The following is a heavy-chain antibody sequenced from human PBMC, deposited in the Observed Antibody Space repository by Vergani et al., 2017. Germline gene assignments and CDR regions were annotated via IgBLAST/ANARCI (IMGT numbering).Heavy chain of an antibody. D-gene: IGHD1-1*01. CDR2: IYPADSAT. V-gene: IGHV5-51*01. CDR1: EYSFGNYW. CDR3: ARHTTYTDS. Sequence: EVDLVQSGLEMRKPGESLTISCKGSEYSFGNYWIGWVRQMPGKGLEWMGIIYPADSATRYSPSFQGQVTISAETSISTAFLQWDSLKASDTALYSCARHTTYTDSWGQGTLVTVSS. J-gene: IGHJ4*02.